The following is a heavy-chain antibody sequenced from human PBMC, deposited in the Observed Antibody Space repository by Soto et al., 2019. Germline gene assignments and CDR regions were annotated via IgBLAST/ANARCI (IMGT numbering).Heavy chain of an antibody. CDR2: INPSGGST. J-gene: IGHJ5*02. V-gene: IGHV1-46*03. CDR3: AREFVVVVAANLQTSWFEP. Sequence: ASVKVSCKASGYTFTSYYMHCVRQAPGQGLEWMGIINPSGGSTSYAQKFQGRVTMTRDTSTSTVYMELSSLRSEDTAVYYCAREFVVVVAANLQTSWFEPWGQGTLVTVSS. D-gene: IGHD2-15*01. CDR1: GYTFTSYY.